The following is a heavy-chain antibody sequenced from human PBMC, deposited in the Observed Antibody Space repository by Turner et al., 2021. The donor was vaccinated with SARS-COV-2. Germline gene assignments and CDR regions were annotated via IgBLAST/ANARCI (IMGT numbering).Heavy chain of an antibody. J-gene: IGHJ6*02. D-gene: IGHD5-18*01. CDR3: ARLMDTAMDYYGMDV. CDR1: GGSISSSTYY. CDR2: IYYSGST. V-gene: IGHV4-39*01. Sequence: QLQLQESGPGLVKPSETLSLTRTVSGGSISSSTYYWGWIRQPPGKGLEWIGNIYYSGSTYYNPSLKSRVTISVDRSKNQFSLKLSSVTAADTAVYYCARLMDTAMDYYGMDVWGQGTTVTVSS.